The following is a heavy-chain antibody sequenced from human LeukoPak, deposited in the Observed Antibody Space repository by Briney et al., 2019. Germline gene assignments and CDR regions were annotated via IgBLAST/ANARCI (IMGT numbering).Heavy chain of an antibody. D-gene: IGHD1-26*01. Sequence: PSETLSLTCTVSGGSISSSSYYWGWIRQPPGKGLEWIGSIYYSGSTYYNPSLKSRVTISVDTSKNQFSLMLSSVTAADTAVYYCARHVGGTRFLDYWGQGTLVTVSS. V-gene: IGHV4-39*01. CDR3: ARHVGGTRFLDY. J-gene: IGHJ4*02. CDR2: IYYSGST. CDR1: GGSISSSSYY.